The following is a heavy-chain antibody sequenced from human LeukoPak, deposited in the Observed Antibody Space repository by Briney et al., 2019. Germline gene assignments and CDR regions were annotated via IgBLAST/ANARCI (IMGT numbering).Heavy chain of an antibody. D-gene: IGHD3-10*01. CDR2: IYHTGST. CDR1: GGSISSSNW. J-gene: IGHJ6*02. CDR3: ARDLPVMVRGVTYYYGMDV. V-gene: IGHV4-4*02. Sequence: SGTLSLTCAVSGGSISSSNWWSWVRQPPGKGLEWIGEIYHTGSTNYNPSLKSRVTISVDKSKNQISLKLSSVTAADTAVYYCARDLPVMVRGVTYYYGMDVWGQGTTVTVSS.